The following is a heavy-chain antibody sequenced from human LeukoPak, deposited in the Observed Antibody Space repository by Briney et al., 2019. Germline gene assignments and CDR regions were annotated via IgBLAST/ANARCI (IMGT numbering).Heavy chain of an antibody. CDR2: IIPIFGTA. J-gene: IGHJ4*02. Sequence: SVRVSCKGSGGTFISYAISWVRQARGQGLEWMGGIIPIFGTANYAQKFQGRVTSTADESTSTAYMELSSLRSEDTAVYYCARVPDRGYSYGYNYWGQGTLVTVSS. CDR3: ARVPDRGYSYGYNY. D-gene: IGHD5-18*01. V-gene: IGHV1-69*01. CDR1: GGTFISYA.